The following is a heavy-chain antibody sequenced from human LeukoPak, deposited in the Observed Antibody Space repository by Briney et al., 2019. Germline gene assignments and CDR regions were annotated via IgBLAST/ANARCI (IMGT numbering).Heavy chain of an antibody. D-gene: IGHD3-22*01. V-gene: IGHV1-2*02. CDR1: GYTFTGYY. Sequence: GASVKVSCKASGYTFTGYYMHWVRQAPGQGLEWMGWINPNSGGTNYAQKFQGRVTMTRDTSISTAYMELSSLRSEDTAVYYCATDLTSVIANYDTHIVDAFDIWGQGTMVTVSS. CDR2: INPNSGGT. J-gene: IGHJ3*02. CDR3: ATDLTSVIANYDTHIVDAFDI.